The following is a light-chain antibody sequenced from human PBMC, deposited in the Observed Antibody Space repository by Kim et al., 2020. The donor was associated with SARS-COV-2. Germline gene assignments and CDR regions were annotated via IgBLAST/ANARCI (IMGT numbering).Light chain of an antibody. V-gene: IGKV3-11*01. Sequence: SWSQGETAPPPYRASQRVSYLAGFQKKQGQSPRLLLYDTSKRATGIPARFSGSGSGTDFTLTISSLEPEDFALYYCQQRSNWPLTFGQGTRLEIK. J-gene: IGKJ5*01. CDR1: QRVSY. CDR2: DTS. CDR3: QQRSNWPLT.